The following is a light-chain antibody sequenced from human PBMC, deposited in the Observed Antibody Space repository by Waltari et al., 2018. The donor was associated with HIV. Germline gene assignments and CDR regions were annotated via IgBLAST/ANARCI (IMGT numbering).Light chain of an antibody. CDR1: NIGSKN. V-gene: IGLV3-21*02. CDR2: EDV. J-gene: IGLJ2*01. CDR3: QVSDSSSDHL. Sequence: SFVPTQPPSVSVAPGQTARITCGANNIGSKNVHWYQQKSGQAPVLVVDEDVGRPSGIPGRFSGSNSGNTAILTISRVEAGDEADYYCQVSDSSSDHLFGGGTKLTV.